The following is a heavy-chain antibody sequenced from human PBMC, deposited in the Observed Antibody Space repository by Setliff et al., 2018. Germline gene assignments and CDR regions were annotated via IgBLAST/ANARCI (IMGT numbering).Heavy chain of an antibody. D-gene: IGHD3-9*01. J-gene: IGHJ4*02. CDR3: ARANTTGYYYSDY. CDR1: GFIFSDYA. Sequence: PGGSLRLSCAASGFIFSDYAMNWVRQAPGKGLEWLSYISDSNSIHYADSVKGRFTISRDNAKNSLSLQMNSLGAEDTAVYYCARANTTGYYYSDYWGQGTLVTVS. CDR2: ISDSNSI. V-gene: IGHV3-48*01.